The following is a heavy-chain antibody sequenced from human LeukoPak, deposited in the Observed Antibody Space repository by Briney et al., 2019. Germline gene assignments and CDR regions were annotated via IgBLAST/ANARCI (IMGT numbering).Heavy chain of an antibody. CDR1: GFSLSGYA. D-gene: IGHD6-6*01. Sequence: RGSLRLSPAASGFSLSGYAMRCVRDTPGKGLEWVSAINGSGGRTYYTDSVKGAFTLSPDNSKNTLYLRMTSLRAEDTAVYYCARRISVARHCFDYWGQGTLVTVSS. CDR3: ARRISVARHCFDY. J-gene: IGHJ4*02. V-gene: IGHV3-23*01. CDR2: INGSGGRT.